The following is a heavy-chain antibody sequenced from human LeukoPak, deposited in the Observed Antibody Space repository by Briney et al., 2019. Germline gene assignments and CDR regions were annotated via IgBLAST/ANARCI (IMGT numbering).Heavy chain of an antibody. CDR2: KSYDGSNK. D-gene: IGHD3-22*01. V-gene: IGHV3-30*04. J-gene: IGHJ4*02. Sequence: GRSLRLSCAASGFTFSSYAMHWARQAPGKGLEWVAVKSYDGSNKYYADSVKGGFTISRDNSKNTLYLQMNSLRAEDTAVYYCARDNYYDSSGYYYLFDYWGQGTLVTVSS. CDR1: GFTFSSYA. CDR3: ARDNYYDSSGYYYLFDY.